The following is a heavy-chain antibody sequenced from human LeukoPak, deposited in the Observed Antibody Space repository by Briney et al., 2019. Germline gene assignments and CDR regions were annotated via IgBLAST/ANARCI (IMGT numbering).Heavy chain of an antibody. Sequence: PGGSLRLSCAASGFTFSSYSMNWVRQAPGKGLEWVSSISSSSSYIYYADSVKGRFTISRDNAKNSLYLQMNSLRAEDTAVYYCARTLFQAKFGEFPVPDDYWGQGTLVTVSS. V-gene: IGHV3-21*01. CDR2: ISSSSSYI. CDR1: GFTFSSYS. CDR3: ARTLFQAKFGEFPVPDDY. D-gene: IGHD3-10*02. J-gene: IGHJ4*02.